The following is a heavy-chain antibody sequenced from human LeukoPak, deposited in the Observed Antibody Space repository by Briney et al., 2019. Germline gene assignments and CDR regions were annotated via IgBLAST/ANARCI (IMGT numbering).Heavy chain of an antibody. V-gene: IGHV4-34*01. CDR1: GGSLNGHY. Sequence: SETLSLTCAVYGGSLNGHYWSWIRQPPGKGLEWIGEGSESGGTKFNPSLKSRVTISADTSKNQFSLKLNSVTAADTAVYYCARHVQGSNYYYYYMDVWGKGTTVTVSS. CDR3: ARHVQGSNYYYYYMDV. D-gene: IGHD2-2*01. J-gene: IGHJ6*03. CDR2: GSESGGT.